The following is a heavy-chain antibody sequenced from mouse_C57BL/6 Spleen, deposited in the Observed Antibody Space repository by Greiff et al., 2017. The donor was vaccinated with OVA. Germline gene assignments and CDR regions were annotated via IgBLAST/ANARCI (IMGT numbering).Heavy chain of an antibody. V-gene: IGHV7-3*01. Sequence: EVQLVVSGGGLVQPGGSLSLSCAASGFTFTDYYMSWVRQPPGKALEWLGFIRNKANGYTTEYSASVKGRFTISRDNSQSILYLQMNDLRAEDSATYYCENHYYGPLMDYWGQGTSVTVSS. CDR1: GFTFTDYY. CDR3: ENHYYGPLMDY. D-gene: IGHD1-2*01. J-gene: IGHJ4*01. CDR2: IRNKANGYTT.